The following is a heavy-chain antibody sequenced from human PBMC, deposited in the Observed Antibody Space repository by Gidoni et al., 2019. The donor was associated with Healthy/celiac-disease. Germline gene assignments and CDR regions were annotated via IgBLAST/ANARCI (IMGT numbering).Heavy chain of an antibody. V-gene: IGHV4-61*02. D-gene: IGHD7-27*01. Sequence: QVQLQESGPGLVKPSQTLSLTCTVSGGSISSGSYYWSWIRQPAGKGLEWIGRIYTSGSTNYNPSLKSRVTISVDTSKNQFSLKLSSVTAADTAVYYCAREGRLGPNDYWGQGTLVTVSS. CDR1: GGSISSGSYY. J-gene: IGHJ4*02. CDR3: AREGRLGPNDY. CDR2: IYTSGST.